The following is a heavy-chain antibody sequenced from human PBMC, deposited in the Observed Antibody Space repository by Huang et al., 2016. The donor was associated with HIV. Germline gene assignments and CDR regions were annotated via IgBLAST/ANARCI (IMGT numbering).Heavy chain of an antibody. J-gene: IGHJ4*02. CDR1: GYPFSRFY. V-gene: IGHV1-46*01. CDR2: NNPKGGGT. D-gene: IGHD3-16*01. CDR3: ARDRSPGYGGYAYMDY. Sequence: QALLVQSGAEVKKPGASVKVSCRASGYPFSRFYMHWVRQAPGKGLEWVGINNPKGGGTTYAQRFQGRIILTVDTSTTTFYLELSRLRSDDTALYYCARDRSPGYGGYAYMDYWGQGSLVIVSS.